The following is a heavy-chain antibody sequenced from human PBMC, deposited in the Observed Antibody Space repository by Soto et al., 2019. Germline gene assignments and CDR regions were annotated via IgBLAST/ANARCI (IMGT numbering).Heavy chain of an antibody. CDR2: VIPLFRTT. Sequence: QVQLVQSGAEVKKPGSSVKVSCKASGDTFSRYAITWVRQAPGQGLEWMGGVIPLFRTTNYAQKFQGRVTITADESTTTAYMELSDLRSEDTAVYYCVPLQPSAIVGRSGVDVWGQGTTVTVSS. V-gene: IGHV1-69*01. CDR3: VPLQPSAIVGRSGVDV. CDR1: GDTFSRYA. D-gene: IGHD2-2*02. J-gene: IGHJ6*02.